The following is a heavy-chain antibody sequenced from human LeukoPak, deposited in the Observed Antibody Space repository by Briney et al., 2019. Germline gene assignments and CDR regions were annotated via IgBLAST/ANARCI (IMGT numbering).Heavy chain of an antibody. CDR1: GGSISSYY. CDR3: ARGHSWIQLWPYAFDI. Sequence: SETLSPTGTVSGGSISSYYWSWIRQPPGKGREWIGYIYFSGSTNYNPSLKSRVTISVDTSKNQFSLKLSSVSAADTAVYYCARGHSWIQLWPYAFDIWGQGTMVTVSS. D-gene: IGHD5-18*01. V-gene: IGHV4-59*01. CDR2: IYFSGST. J-gene: IGHJ3*02.